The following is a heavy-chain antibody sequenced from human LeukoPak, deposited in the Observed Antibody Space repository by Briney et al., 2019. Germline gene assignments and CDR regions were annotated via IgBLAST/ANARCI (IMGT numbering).Heavy chain of an antibody. J-gene: IGHJ5*02. V-gene: IGHV3-7*05. CDR3: ARVLGYGWFDP. Sequence: GGSLRLSCAASGFTFSTYWMGWVRQAPRKGLEWVANIKQDGGEKYYVDSVKGRFTISRDNAKNSLYLQMNSLRAEDTAVYYCARVLGYGWFDPWGQGTLVTVSS. D-gene: IGHD5-18*01. CDR2: IKQDGGEK. CDR1: GFTFSTYW.